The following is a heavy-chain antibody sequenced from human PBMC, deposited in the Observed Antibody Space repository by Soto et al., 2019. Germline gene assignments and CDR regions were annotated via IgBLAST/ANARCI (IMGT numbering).Heavy chain of an antibody. CDR1: GFTFSSYG. V-gene: IGHV3-30*02. CDR2: IWYDGSKK. Sequence: GGSLRLSCAASGFTFSSYGMHWVRQAPGKGLEWVAVIWYDGSKKYYADSVKGRFTISRDNSKNTLYLEMNSLGTEDTAVYYCAKDRGALRWSEEHYYFDYWGQGTLVTVSS. D-gene: IGHD4-17*01. CDR3: AKDRGALRWSEEHYYFDY. J-gene: IGHJ4*02.